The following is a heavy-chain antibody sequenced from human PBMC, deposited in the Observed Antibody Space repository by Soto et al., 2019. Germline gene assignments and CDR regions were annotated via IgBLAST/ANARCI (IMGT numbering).Heavy chain of an antibody. D-gene: IGHD3-10*01. Sequence: LSLTCTVSGGSISSYYWSWIRQPAGKGLEWIGRIYTSGSTNYNPSLKSRVTMSVDTSKNQFSLKLSSVTAADTAVYYCARDSPLITMVRGVIQDYYYYYGMDVWGQGTTVTVSS. CDR3: ARDSPLITMVRGVIQDYYYYYGMDV. CDR1: GGSISSYY. CDR2: IYTSGST. V-gene: IGHV4-4*07. J-gene: IGHJ6*02.